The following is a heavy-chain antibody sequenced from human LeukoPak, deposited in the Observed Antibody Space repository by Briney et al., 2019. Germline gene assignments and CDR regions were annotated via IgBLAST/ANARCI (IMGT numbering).Heavy chain of an antibody. Sequence: QPGGSLRLSCAASGFTFSSYAMSWVRQASGKGLEWVSAISGSGGSTYYADSVKGRFTISRDNSKNTLYLQMNSLRAEDTAVYYCATAIVVVIGSFDYWGQGTLVTVSS. CDR1: GFTFSSYA. J-gene: IGHJ4*02. CDR3: ATAIVVVIGSFDY. CDR2: ISGSGGST. D-gene: IGHD3-22*01. V-gene: IGHV3-23*01.